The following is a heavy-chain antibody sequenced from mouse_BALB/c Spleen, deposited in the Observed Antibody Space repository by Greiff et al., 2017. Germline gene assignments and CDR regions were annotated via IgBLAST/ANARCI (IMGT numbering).Heavy chain of an antibody. CDR2: ISSGSSTI. D-gene: IGHD2-3*01. J-gene: IGHJ4*01. V-gene: IGHV5-17*02. Sequence: DVHLVESGGGLVQPGGSRKLSCAASGFTFSSFGMHWVRQAPEKGLEWVAYISSGSSTIYYADTVKGRFTISRDNPKNTLFLQMTSLRSEDTAMYYCARDGDMDYWGQGTSVTGSS. CDR1: GFTFSSFG. CDR3: ARDGDMDY.